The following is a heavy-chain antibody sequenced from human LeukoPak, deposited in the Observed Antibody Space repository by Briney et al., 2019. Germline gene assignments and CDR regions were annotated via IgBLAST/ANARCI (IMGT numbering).Heavy chain of an antibody. CDR2: ISGSGGST. Sequence: PGGSLRLSCAASGFTFSSYAMSWVRQAPGKGLEWVSAISGSGGSTYYADSVKGRFTISRDNSKNTLYLQMNSLRVEDTAVYYCARDQSPTDRYCGSGTCYWDALDVWGRGTMVTVSS. J-gene: IGHJ3*01. V-gene: IGHV3-23*01. D-gene: IGHD2-2*01. CDR1: GFTFSSYA. CDR3: ARDQSPTDRYCGSGTCYWDALDV.